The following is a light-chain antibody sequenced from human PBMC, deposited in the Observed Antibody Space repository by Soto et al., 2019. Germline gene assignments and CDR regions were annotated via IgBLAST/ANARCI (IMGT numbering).Light chain of an antibody. CDR3: LQDYNYPLT. V-gene: IGKV1-6*01. Sequence: AIPMTQSPSSLSASVGDRVTITCRASQGIRNDLGWYQLKPGKAPKLLIYAASTLQSGVPSRFSGSGAGTDFTLTISSLQPEDFATYYCLQDYNYPLTFGGGTKVEI. CDR1: QGIRND. CDR2: AAS. J-gene: IGKJ4*01.